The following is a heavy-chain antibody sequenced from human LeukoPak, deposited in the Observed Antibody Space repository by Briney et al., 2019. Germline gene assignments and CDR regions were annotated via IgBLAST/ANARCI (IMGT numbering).Heavy chain of an antibody. J-gene: IGHJ5*02. Sequence: PSETLSLTCAVYGGSFSGYYWSWIRPPPGKGLEWIGEINHSGSTNYNPSLTSRVTISVDTSKNQFSLKLSSVTAADTAVYYCARNAYYDFWSGYYSLNWFDPWGQGTLVTVSS. CDR3: ARNAYYDFWSGYYSLNWFDP. D-gene: IGHD3-3*01. CDR1: GGSFSGYY. V-gene: IGHV4-34*01. CDR2: INHSGST.